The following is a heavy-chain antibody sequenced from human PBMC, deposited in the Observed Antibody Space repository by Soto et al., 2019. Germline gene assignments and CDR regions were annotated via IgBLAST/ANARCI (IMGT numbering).Heavy chain of an antibody. CDR2: IIPIFGTA. CDR1: GGTFSSYA. Sequence: SVKVSGKASGGTFSSYAISWVRQAPGQGLEWMGGIIPIFGTANYAQKFQGRVTITADKSTSTAYMELSSLRSEDTAVYYCGVTVTTPIYYYCGMDVWGQGTTVTVSS. CDR3: GVTVTTPIYYYCGMDV. J-gene: IGHJ6*02. D-gene: IGHD4-4*01. V-gene: IGHV1-69*06.